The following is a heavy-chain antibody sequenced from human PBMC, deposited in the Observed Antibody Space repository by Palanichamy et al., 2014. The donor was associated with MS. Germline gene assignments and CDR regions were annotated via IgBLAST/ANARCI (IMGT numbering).Heavy chain of an antibody. CDR1: GFTFSSYA. D-gene: IGHD4-17*01. V-gene: IGHV3-30-3*01. J-gene: IGHJ4*02. CDR2: ISYDGSNK. Sequence: QVQLVESGGGVVQPGRSLRLSCAASGFTFSSYAMHWVRQAPGKGLEWVAVISYDGSNKYYADSVKGRFTISRDNSKNTLYLQMNSLRAEDTAVYYCARDPHTVTIGYYFDYWGQGTLVTVSS. CDR3: ARDPHTVTIGYYFDY.